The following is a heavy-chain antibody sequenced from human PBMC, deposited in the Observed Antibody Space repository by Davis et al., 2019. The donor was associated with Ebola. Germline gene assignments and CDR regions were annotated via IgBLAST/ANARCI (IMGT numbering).Heavy chain of an antibody. J-gene: IGHJ4*02. V-gene: IGHV3-74*01. CDR1: GFTFSNYW. CDR2: INSDGSST. D-gene: IGHD1-7*01. CDR3: ARDNWNYDFDY. Sequence: GESLKISCAASGFTFSNYWMHWIRQAPGKGLVWVSRINSDGSSTSYADSVKGRFTISRDNAKNTLYLQMNSLRAEDTAVYYCARDNWNYDFDYWGQGTLVTVSS.